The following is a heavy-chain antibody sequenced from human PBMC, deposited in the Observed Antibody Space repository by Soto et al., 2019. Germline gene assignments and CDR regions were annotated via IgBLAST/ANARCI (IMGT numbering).Heavy chain of an antibody. Sequence: SETLSLTCTVSGGSISSGGYYWSWIRQHPGKGLEWIGYIYYSGSTYYNPSLKSRVTISVDTSKNQFSLKLSSVTAADTAVYYCARAAVADPEGEYYFDYWGQGTLVTVSS. CDR3: ARAAVADPEGEYYFDY. J-gene: IGHJ4*02. CDR2: IYYSGST. V-gene: IGHV4-31*03. D-gene: IGHD6-19*01. CDR1: GGSISSGGYY.